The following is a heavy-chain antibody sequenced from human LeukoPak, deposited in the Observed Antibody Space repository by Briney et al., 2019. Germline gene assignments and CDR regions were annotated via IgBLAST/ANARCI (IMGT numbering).Heavy chain of an antibody. Sequence: ASVTVSCKVSGYTLTELSMHWVRQAPGKGLEWMGGFDPEDGETIYAQKFQGRVTMTEDTSTDTAYMELSSLRSEDTAVYYCATHPHCDSSGTFDYWGQGTLVTVSS. CDR2: FDPEDGET. D-gene: IGHD3-22*01. J-gene: IGHJ4*02. V-gene: IGHV1-24*01. CDR3: ATHPHCDSSGTFDY. CDR1: GYTLTELS.